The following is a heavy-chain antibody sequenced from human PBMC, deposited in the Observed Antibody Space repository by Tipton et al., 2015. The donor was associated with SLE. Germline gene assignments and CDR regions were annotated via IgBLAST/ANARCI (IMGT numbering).Heavy chain of an antibody. CDR2: IKQDGSEK. V-gene: IGHV3-7*05. Sequence: SLRLSCAASGFTFSTYWMTWVRQAPGKGLEWVANIKQDGSEKHYVDSVKGRFTISRDNAKNSLYLQMNSLRAEDTAVYYCARERSFDYWGQGTLVTVSS. CDR3: ARERSFDY. CDR1: GFTFSTYW. J-gene: IGHJ4*02.